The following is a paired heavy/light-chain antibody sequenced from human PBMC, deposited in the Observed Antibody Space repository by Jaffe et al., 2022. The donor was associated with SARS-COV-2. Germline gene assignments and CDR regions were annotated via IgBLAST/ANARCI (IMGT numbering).Light chain of an antibody. J-gene: IGKJ3*01. CDR3: QQYGNSSPIT. CDR1: QNINSNY. Sequence: EIVLTQSPGTLSLSPGERATLSCRASQNINSNYLAWYQQKPGQAPRLLMYGASSRATGIPDRFSGSGSGTDFSLTISRLEPDDFAVYYCQQYGNSSPITFGPGTKVDI. V-gene: IGKV3-20*01. CDR2: GAS.
Heavy chain of an antibody. CDR1: GFIFDDSA. J-gene: IGHJ6*03. CDR3: AKVGGTWQFYSYFMDV. D-gene: IGHD2-21*01. V-gene: IGHV3-9*01. CDR2: INWNGGSV. Sequence: EVQLVESGGGLVQPGRSLRLSCTASGFIFDDSAIHWVRQAPGKGLEWVSGINWNGGSVGYADSVKGRFTISRDNAKNSLYLQMNSLRPEDTALYYCAKVGGTWQFYSYFMDVWGKGTAVTVSS.